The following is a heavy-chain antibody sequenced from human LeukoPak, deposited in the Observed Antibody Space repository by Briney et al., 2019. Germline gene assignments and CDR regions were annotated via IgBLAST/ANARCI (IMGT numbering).Heavy chain of an antibody. Sequence: PGGSLRLSCAASGFTFSSHWMYWVRQAPGKGLVWVSRINSDGSSTSYADSVRGRFSISRDNAKNTLFLQVNSLRVEVTAVYYCASPQSGDYGALYFQHWGQGTLVTVSS. CDR3: ASPQSGDYGALYFQH. D-gene: IGHD4-17*01. CDR2: INSDGSST. CDR1: GFTFSSHW. J-gene: IGHJ1*01. V-gene: IGHV3-74*01.